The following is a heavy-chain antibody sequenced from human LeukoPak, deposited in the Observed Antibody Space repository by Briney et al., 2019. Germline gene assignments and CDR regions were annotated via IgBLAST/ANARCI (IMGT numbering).Heavy chain of an antibody. CDR3: AKDGGQGADY. V-gene: IGHV3-23*01. Sequence: PGGSLRLSCAASGFSFSSYAMSWVRQAPGKGLEWVSGISGSDGSTYYADSVKGRFTISRDNSKNTLYLQMNSLRAEDMAVYYCAKDGGQGADYWGQGTLVTDSS. CDR1: GFSFSSYA. CDR2: ISGSDGST. D-gene: IGHD3-16*01. J-gene: IGHJ4*02.